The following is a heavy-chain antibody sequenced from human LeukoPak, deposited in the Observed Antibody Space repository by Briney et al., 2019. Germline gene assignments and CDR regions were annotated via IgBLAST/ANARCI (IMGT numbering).Heavy chain of an antibody. CDR3: AASSGVTLGRF. D-gene: IGHD3-16*01. Sequence: SETLSLTCTVSGGSISSGSHYYQWIRQHPGKGLEWIGYIYYAGITSYNPSLKSRVTMSVDTSMNQVSLKVTSLTAADTAVYYCAASSGVTLGRFWGQGALVTVSS. J-gene: IGHJ4*02. CDR1: GGSISSGSHY. CDR2: IYYAGIT. V-gene: IGHV4-31*03.